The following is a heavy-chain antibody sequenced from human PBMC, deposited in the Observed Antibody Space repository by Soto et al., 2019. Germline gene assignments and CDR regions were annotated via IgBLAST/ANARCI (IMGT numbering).Heavy chain of an antibody. CDR3: ARLVNYYFRMDV. J-gene: IGHJ6*02. CDR2: IYPGDSDT. V-gene: IGHV5-51*01. Sequence: PGESLKISCKASDTTHWIGWVRQKPGKGLEWMGIIYPGDSDTKCSSSFQGQVTISVDKSISTAYLHWSSLKASDTATYYCARLVNYYFRMDVWGLGTTVTVSS. CDR1: DTTHW.